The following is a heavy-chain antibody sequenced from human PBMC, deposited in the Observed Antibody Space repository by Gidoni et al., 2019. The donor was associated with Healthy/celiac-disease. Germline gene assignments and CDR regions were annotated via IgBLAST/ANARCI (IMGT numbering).Heavy chain of an antibody. Sequence: QVQLQESGPGLVKPSATLSLTCTVSGGSISSYYWSWIRQPPGKGLEWIGYIYYSGSTNYNPSLKSRVTISGDTSKNQFSLKLSSVTAADTAVYYCAREGGYGSGSYYGYWGQGTLVTVSS. J-gene: IGHJ4*02. V-gene: IGHV4-59*01. CDR1: GGSISSYY. CDR3: AREGGYGSGSYYGY. CDR2: IYYSGST. D-gene: IGHD3-10*01.